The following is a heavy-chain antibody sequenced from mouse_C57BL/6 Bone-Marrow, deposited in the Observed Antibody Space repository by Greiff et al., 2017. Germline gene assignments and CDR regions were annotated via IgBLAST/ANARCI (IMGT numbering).Heavy chain of an antibody. CDR2: ISSGGSYT. CDR1: GFTFSSYG. Sequence: EVKLMESGGDLVKPGGSLTLSCAASGFTFSSYGMSWVRQTPDKRLSWVATISSGGSYTYYPDSVKGRFTISRDNAKNTLYLQMSSLKSEDTAMYYCARHIFAYYGSSYDYFDYWGQGTTLTVSS. CDR3: ARHIFAYYGSSYDYFDY. J-gene: IGHJ2*01. D-gene: IGHD1-1*01. V-gene: IGHV5-6*01.